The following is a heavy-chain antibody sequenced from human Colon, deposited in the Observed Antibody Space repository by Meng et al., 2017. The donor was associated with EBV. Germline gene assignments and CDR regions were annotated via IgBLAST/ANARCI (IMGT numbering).Heavy chain of an antibody. CDR1: GCSISSDTYY. V-gene: IGHV4-39*02. CDR2: LYYSGST. Sequence: LPVRASGQGLVKPWETLSPTCTVSGCSISSDTYYWGWIRQPPGKGLEWIGSLYYSGSTYSNPSLKSRVTISVDTSKNHFSLKLSLVTAADTAVYYCARRGSRSGWYAYDYWGQGTLVTVSS. CDR3: ARRGSRSGWYAYDY. D-gene: IGHD6-19*01. J-gene: IGHJ4*02.